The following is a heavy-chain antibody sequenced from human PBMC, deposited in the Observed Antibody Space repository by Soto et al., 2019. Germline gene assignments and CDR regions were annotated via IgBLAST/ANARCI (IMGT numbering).Heavy chain of an antibody. CDR1: GFTFRHYI. Sequence: GGSLRLSCAASGFTFRHYIYHWVRQAPGKGLQWVAVIRDDGKKTNYATSVTGRFTVSRDMSKSTIFLQMNNLRIDDSAIYSCAREGDSHAFRGFDLWGQGTPVAVSS. D-gene: IGHD5-18*01. CDR2: IRDDGKKT. J-gene: IGHJ5*02. CDR3: AREGDSHAFRGFDL. V-gene: IGHV3-30*03.